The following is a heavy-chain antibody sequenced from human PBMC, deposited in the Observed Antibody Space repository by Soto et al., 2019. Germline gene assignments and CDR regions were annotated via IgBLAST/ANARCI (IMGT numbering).Heavy chain of an antibody. J-gene: IGHJ4*02. Sequence: QVQLVESGGGVVQPGRSLRLSCAASGFTFSSYAMHWVRQAPGKGLEWVAVISYDGSNKYYADSVKGRFTISRDNSKNTLYLQMHSLRAEDTAVYYCAREGDWGQGTLVTVSS. CDR1: GFTFSSYA. CDR2: ISYDGSNK. D-gene: IGHD3-16*01. V-gene: IGHV3-30-3*01. CDR3: AREGD.